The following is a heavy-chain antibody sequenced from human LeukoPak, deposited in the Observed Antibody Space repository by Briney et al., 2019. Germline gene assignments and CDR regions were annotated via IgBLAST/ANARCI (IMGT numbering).Heavy chain of an antibody. CDR2: ISGDGGST. D-gene: IGHD4-17*01. CDR1: GFTFDDYA. J-gene: IGHJ4*02. CDR3: AKDPYRLTTVTALPDY. V-gene: IGHV3-43*02. Sequence: GGSLRLSCAASGFTFDDYAMHWVRQAPGKGLEWVSLISGDGGSTYYADSVKGRFTISRDNSKNSLYLQMNSLRTEDTALYYCAKDPYRLTTVTALPDYWGQGTLGTVSS.